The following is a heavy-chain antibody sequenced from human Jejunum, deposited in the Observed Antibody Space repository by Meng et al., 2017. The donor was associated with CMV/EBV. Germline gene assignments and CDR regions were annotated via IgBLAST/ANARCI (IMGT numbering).Heavy chain of an antibody. J-gene: IGHJ6*02. CDR1: TFSNSA. D-gene: IGHD6-6*01. V-gene: IGHV1-69*05. Sequence: TFSNSAVSWVRQAPGQGLEWMGGIIPMSDTTKYAQKFKGRVTITTDESMNTAYMELSSLRAEDTAVYYCAREHFISSYYYYAMDVWGQGTTVTVSS. CDR2: IIPMSDTT. CDR3: AREHFISSYYYYAMDV.